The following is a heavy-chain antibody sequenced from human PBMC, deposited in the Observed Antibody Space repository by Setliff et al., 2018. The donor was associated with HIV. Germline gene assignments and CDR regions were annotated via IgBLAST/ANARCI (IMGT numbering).Heavy chain of an antibody. V-gene: IGHV1-2*06. CDR3: ATGGLSRWLVRGDAFDY. Sequence: GASVKVSCKASGYTFTGYYMHWVRQAPGQGLEWMGRINPNSGGTNYAQKFQGRVTMTRDTSISTAYMDLSRLRSDDTAVYYCATGGLSRWLVRGDAFDYWGQGTLVTVSS. J-gene: IGHJ4*02. CDR1: GYTFTGYY. CDR2: INPNSGGT. D-gene: IGHD6-19*01.